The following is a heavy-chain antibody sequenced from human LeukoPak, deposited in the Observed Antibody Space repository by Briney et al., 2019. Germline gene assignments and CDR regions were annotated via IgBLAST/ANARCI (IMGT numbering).Heavy chain of an antibody. J-gene: IGHJ5*02. D-gene: IGHD3-22*01. Sequence: GGSLRLSCAASGFTFRSYWMSWVRQAPGKGLEWVANINQGGSVQYYMDSVKGRFTISRDDAKNSLYVQMNSLRDEDTAVYYCARGGYYYDSNWFDPWGQGTLVTVSS. CDR3: ARGGYYYDSNWFDP. CDR2: INQGGSVQ. V-gene: IGHV3-7*01. CDR1: GFTFRSYW.